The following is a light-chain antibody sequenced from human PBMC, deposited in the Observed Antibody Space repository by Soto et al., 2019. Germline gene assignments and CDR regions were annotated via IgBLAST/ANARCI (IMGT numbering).Light chain of an antibody. V-gene: IGKV3-15*01. Sequence: EIVMTQSPATLSVSPGERATLSCRASQSVATNLSWYQQKPGQPPRLLIYGASTRATGIPARFSGSGSGTEFTLTISSLQSVDFAVYSCQQYNNWPWTFGQGTKVDI. CDR3: QQYNNWPWT. CDR2: GAS. J-gene: IGKJ1*01. CDR1: QSVATN.